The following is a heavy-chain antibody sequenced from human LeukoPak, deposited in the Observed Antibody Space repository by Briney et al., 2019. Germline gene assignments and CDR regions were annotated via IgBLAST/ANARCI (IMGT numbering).Heavy chain of an antibody. CDR3: ARAAYCSGASCYFDY. J-gene: IGHJ4*02. CDR2: IYASGST. D-gene: IGHD2-15*01. V-gene: IGHV4-4*07. Sequence: PSETLSLTCTVSGVSITTYSWSWIRQPAGKGLELIGRIYASGSTTYNPSLKSRVTMSVDTSKNQFSVRLTSVAAADTAVYYCARAAYCSGASCYFDYWGQGTLVTVSS. CDR1: GVSITTYS.